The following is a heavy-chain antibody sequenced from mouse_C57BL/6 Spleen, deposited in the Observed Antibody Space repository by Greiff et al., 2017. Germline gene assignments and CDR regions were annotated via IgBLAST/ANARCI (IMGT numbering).Heavy chain of an antibody. V-gene: IGHV1-15*01. D-gene: IGHD1-2*01. CDR1: GYTFTDYE. CDR2: IDPETGGT. Sequence: QVQLQQSGAELVRPGASVTLSCKASGYTFTDYEMHWVKQTPVHGLEWIGAIDPETGGTAYNQKFKGKAILTADKSSSTAYMELRSLTSEDSAVYYCTGRDTTAPYWGQGTTLTVSS. CDR3: TGRDTTAPY. J-gene: IGHJ2*01.